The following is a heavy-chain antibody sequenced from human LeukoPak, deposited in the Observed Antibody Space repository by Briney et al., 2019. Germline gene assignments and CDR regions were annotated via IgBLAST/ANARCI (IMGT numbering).Heavy chain of an antibody. J-gene: IGHJ5*02. Sequence: PGGSLRLSCAASGFTFSSYSMNWVRQAPGKRLEWVSSISSSSCYIYYADSVKGRFTISRDNAKNSLYLQMNSLRAEDTAVYYVARDRARANSGGYFNWFDPWGQGTLVTVSS. CDR3: ARDRARANSGGYFNWFDP. D-gene: IGHD1-26*01. CDR2: ISSSSCYI. CDR1: GFTFSSYS. V-gene: IGHV3-21*01.